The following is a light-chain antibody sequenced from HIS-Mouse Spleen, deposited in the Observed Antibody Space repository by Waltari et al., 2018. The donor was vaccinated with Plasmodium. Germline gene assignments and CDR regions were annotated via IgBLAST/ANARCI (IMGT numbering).Light chain of an antibody. J-gene: IGLJ3*02. V-gene: IGLV3-25*03. CDR2: KDS. CDR1: ALPKQY. Sequence: SYELTQPPSVSVSPGQTARITCSGDALPKQYAYWYQQKPGQAPVLVIYKDSERPSGIPERFSGASSGKTVTLTIRGVQAEDEADYYCQSADSSGTPNWVFGGGTKLTVL. CDR3: QSADSSGTPNWV.